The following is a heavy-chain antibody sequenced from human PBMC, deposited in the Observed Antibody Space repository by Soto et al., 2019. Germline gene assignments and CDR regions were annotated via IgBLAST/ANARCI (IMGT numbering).Heavy chain of an antibody. CDR1: GFTLTAYT. CDR3: VREDGVVGVSSAFDS. Sequence: EVQLVESGGGLVAPGGSLRLSCVASGFTLTAYTMNWVRQAPGTGLEWVSSINGRSTYKYYSDSVKGRFTISRDNTQNSLFLQMSRLGPEDTATYYCVREDGVVGVSSAFDSWGQGTLVTGSS. V-gene: IGHV3-21*02. CDR2: INGRSTYK. J-gene: IGHJ4*02. D-gene: IGHD1-26*01.